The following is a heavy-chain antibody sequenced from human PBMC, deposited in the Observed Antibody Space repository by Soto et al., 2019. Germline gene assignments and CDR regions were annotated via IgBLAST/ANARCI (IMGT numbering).Heavy chain of an antibody. D-gene: IGHD2-8*01. Sequence: GGSLRLSCAASGFTFSSYSMNWVRQAPGKGLEWVSSISSSSSYIYYADSVKGRFTISRDNAKNSLYLQMNSLRAEDTAVYYCARDGALSTTHNGVVGDYWGQGTLVTVSS. CDR2: ISSSSSYI. CDR1: GFTFSSYS. J-gene: IGHJ4*02. V-gene: IGHV3-21*01. CDR3: ARDGALSTTHNGVVGDY.